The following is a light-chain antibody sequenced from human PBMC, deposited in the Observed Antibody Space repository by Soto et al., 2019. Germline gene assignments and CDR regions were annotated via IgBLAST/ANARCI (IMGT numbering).Light chain of an antibody. CDR2: DVT. J-gene: IGLJ1*01. CDR3: SSPRSSSFYV. CDR1: SSDIGSYNY. V-gene: IGLV2-14*03. Sequence: QAVVTQPASVSGSPGQSITISCTGTSSDIGSYNYVSWYQQHPGQAPKLMIYDVTNRPSGVSNRFSGSKSGNTASLTISGLQAEDEADYYCSSPRSSSFYVFGTGTKVTVL.